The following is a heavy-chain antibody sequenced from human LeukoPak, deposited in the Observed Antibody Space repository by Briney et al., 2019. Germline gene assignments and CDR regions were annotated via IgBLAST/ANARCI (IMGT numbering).Heavy chain of an antibody. CDR2: ISSSSSTI. CDR3: ARSAPGVYYYYMDV. V-gene: IGHV3-48*01. CDR1: GFTFSTYS. Sequence: GGSLRLSCAASGFTFSTYSMNWVRQAPGKGLEWVSYISSSSSTIYYADSVKGRFTISRDNAKTSLYLQMNSLRAEDTAVYYCARSAPGVYYYYMDVWGKGTTVTVSS. J-gene: IGHJ6*03. D-gene: IGHD3-10*01.